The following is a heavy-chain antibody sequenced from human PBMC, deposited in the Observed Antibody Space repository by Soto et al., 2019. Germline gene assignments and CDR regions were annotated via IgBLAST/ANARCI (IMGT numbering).Heavy chain of an antibody. J-gene: IGHJ5*02. CDR1: GDSVSSNTAA. D-gene: IGHD6-19*01. CDR3: VRGVAGSGFHL. Sequence: SQTLSLTCAISGDSVSSNTAAWNWIRSSPSRGLEWLGRTYYRSNWRHDYAVSVKSRITVNPDTSKNHFSLQLNSVTPDDTAVYYCVRGVAGSGFHLCGQGILVTVS. V-gene: IGHV6-1*01. CDR2: TYYRSNWRH.